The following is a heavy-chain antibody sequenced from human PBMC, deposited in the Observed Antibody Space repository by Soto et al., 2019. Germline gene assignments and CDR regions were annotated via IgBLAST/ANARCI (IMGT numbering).Heavy chain of an antibody. CDR2: IIPIFGTA. CDR3: ASPGPYCSSTSCYAFDI. J-gene: IGHJ3*02. Sequence: SSVKVSCKASGGTFSSHAISWVRQAPGQGLEWMGGIIPIFGTANYAQKFQGRVTITADESTSTAYMELSSLRSEDTAVYYCASPGPYCSSTSCYAFDILGQGTMVTVSS. CDR1: GGTFSSHA. V-gene: IGHV1-69*13. D-gene: IGHD2-2*01.